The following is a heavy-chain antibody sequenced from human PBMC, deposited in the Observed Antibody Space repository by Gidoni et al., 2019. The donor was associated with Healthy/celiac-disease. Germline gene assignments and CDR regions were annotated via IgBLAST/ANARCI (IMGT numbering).Heavy chain of an antibody. Sequence: EVQLVESGGGLVQPGGSLRLSCAASGFTFRSYDMNWVRQAPGKGLEWVSYISSSGSTIYYADAVKGRCIISRDNAKNSLYLQMKSRRAEDTAVEYCARDKPVEGDTTYYYYYGMDVWGQGTTVTVSS. CDR1: GFTFRSYD. V-gene: IGHV3-48*03. CDR2: ISSSGSTI. CDR3: ARDKPVEGDTTYYYYYGMDV. J-gene: IGHJ6*02. D-gene: IGHD3-16*01.